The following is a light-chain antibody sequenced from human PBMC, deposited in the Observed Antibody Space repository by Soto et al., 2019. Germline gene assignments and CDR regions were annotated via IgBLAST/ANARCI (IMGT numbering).Light chain of an antibody. J-gene: IGLJ1*01. CDR3: QSYDTILHNYV. Sequence: QSVLTQPPSVSGAPGQMVSISCTGSTSNIGAPYDVHWYQHLPGTAPKLLIYGDNNRPSGVPDRFSGSKSGTSASLAITRLKAEDEADYYCQSYDTILHNYVFGTGTKVTVL. CDR1: TSNIGAPYD. CDR2: GDN. V-gene: IGLV1-40*01.